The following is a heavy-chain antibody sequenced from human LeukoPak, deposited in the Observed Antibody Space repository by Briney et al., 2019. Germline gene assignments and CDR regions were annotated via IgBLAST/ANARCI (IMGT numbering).Heavy chain of an antibody. J-gene: IGHJ4*02. Sequence: PGGSLRLSCAASGFTFSNAWMSWVRQAPGKGLEWVGRIKSKTDGGTTDYAAPVKGRFTISRDDSKNTLYLQMNSLKTEDTAVYYCTTEGLFIGGHSSGYPSDHWGQGTLVTVSS. CDR3: TTEGLFIGGHSSGYPSDH. CDR2: IKSKTDGGTT. V-gene: IGHV3-15*01. CDR1: GFTFSNAW. D-gene: IGHD3-22*01.